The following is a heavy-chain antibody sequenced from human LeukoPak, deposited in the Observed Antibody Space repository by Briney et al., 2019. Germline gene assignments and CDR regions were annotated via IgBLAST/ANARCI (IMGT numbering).Heavy chain of an antibody. J-gene: IGHJ3*02. CDR1: GFTFSNYW. V-gene: IGHV3-7*01. CDR3: AREYDIQYAFDI. CDR2: IKQDGNEK. Sequence: PGGSLRLSCAASGFTFSNYWMSWLRQAPGKGLEWVANIKQDGNEKYFVDSVKGRFTISRDNAKNTLYLQMNSLRAEDTAVYYCAREYDIQYAFDIWGQGTMVTVSS. D-gene: IGHD3-9*01.